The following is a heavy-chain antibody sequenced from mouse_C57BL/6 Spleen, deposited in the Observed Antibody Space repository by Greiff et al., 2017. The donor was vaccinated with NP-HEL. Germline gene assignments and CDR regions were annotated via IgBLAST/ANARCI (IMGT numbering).Heavy chain of an antibody. CDR1: GYAFSSSW. Sequence: VKLMESGPELVKPGASVKISCKASGYAFSSSWMNWVKQRPGKGLEWIGRIYPGDGDTNYNGKFKGKATLTADKSYSTAYMQLSSLTSEDSSVYFCAVLRFAYWGQGTLVTVSA. D-gene: IGHD1-1*01. CDR2: IYPGDGDT. J-gene: IGHJ3*01. V-gene: IGHV1-82*01. CDR3: AVLRFAY.